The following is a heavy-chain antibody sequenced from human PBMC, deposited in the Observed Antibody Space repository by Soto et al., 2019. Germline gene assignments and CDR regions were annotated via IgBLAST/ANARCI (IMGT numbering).Heavy chain of an antibody. J-gene: IGHJ4*02. CDR1: GGTFSSYA. D-gene: IGHD6-6*01. V-gene: IGHV1-69*01. CDR2: IIPIFGTA. Sequence: QVQLVQSGAEVKKPGSSVKVSCKASGGTFSSYAISWVRQAPGQGLEWMGGIIPIFGTANYAQKFQGRVTIAADEATGTAYMELSSRRSEGSAVYDGGRGGSSSGGADYWGQGTLVTVSS. CDR3: GRGGSSSGGADY.